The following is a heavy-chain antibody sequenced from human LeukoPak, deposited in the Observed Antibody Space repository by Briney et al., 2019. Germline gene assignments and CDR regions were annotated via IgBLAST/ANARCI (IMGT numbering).Heavy chain of an antibody. J-gene: IGHJ4*02. CDR3: ARVHYYGSGVASYFDH. V-gene: IGHV4-59*01. CDR2: ISYSGGT. D-gene: IGHD3-10*01. Sequence: PSETLSLTCTVSGDSISSYYWGWIRQPPGKGLEWIGYISYSGGTNYNPYLKSRVMISIDTSQKQFALQLRFVSAADTAVYDWARVHYYGSGVASYFDHWGQGTLVTVSS. CDR1: GDSISSYY.